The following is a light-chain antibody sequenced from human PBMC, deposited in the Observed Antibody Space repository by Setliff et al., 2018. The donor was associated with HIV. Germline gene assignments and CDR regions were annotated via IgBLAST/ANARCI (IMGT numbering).Light chain of an antibody. CDR3: QAWDSSTAFYV. CDR1: RLGDKY. V-gene: IGLV3-1*01. Sequence: SYELTQPPSVSVSPGQTASITCSGDRLGDKYACWYQQKPGQSPVLVIYQDKKRPLGIPERFSGSNSGNTATLTISGIQAMDEADYYCQAWDSSTAFYVFGTGTKVTVL. J-gene: IGLJ1*01. CDR2: QDK.